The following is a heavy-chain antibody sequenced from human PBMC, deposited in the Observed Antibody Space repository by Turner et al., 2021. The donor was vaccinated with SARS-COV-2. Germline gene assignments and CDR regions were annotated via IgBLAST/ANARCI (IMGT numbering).Heavy chain of an antibody. D-gene: IGHD2-8*01. CDR2: ISGTGGST. V-gene: IGHV3-23*01. J-gene: IGHJ4*02. CDR3: AKGKGVLMVYAIPV. Sequence: EVQLLESGGGLVQPGGSLRLSCSASGFTFSSYAMSWFRQAPGKGREWVSAISGTGGSTYSADSVKGRFTISRDNSKNTLYLQMNSLRAEDAAVYYCAKGKGVLMVYAIPVWGQGTLVTVSS. CDR1: GFTFSSYA.